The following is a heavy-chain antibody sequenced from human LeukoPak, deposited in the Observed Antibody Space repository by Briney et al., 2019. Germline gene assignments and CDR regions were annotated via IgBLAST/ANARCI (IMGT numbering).Heavy chain of an antibody. J-gene: IGHJ1*01. V-gene: IGHV3-23*01. CDR2: ISGSGGST. CDR1: GFTFSSYA. D-gene: IGHD2-2*02. Sequence: GGSLRLSCAASGFTFSSYAMSWVRQAPGKGLEWVSAISGSGGSTYYADSVKGRFTISRDNSKNTLYLQMNSLRAEDTAVYYCAKGGGLGYCSSTSCHTPCEHWGPGTLVTVSS. CDR3: AKGGGLGYCSSTSCHTPCEH.